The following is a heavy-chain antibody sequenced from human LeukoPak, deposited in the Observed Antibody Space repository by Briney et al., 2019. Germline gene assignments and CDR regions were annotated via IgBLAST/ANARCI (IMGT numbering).Heavy chain of an antibody. V-gene: IGHV3-23*01. CDR1: GVTLSNYA. CDR3: AKDLLELGDY. CDR2: ISGSGGST. D-gene: IGHD1-7*01. J-gene: IGHJ4*02. Sequence: GGSLRLSCVASGVTLSNYAMSWARQAPGKGLEWVSAISGSGGSTYYADSVKGRFTISRDNSKNTLYLQMNSLRAEDTAVYYCAKDLLELGDYWGQGTLVTVSS.